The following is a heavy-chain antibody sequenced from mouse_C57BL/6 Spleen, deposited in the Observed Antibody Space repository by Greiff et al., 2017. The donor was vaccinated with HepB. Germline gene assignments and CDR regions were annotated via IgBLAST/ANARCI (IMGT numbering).Heavy chain of an antibody. CDR3: ARDYSNYVDAMDY. V-gene: IGHV5-4*01. Sequence: EVQLVESGGGLVKPGGSLKLSCAASGFTFSSYAMSWVRQTPEKRLEWVATISDGGSYTYYPDNVKGRFTISRDNAKNNLYLQMSHLKSEDTAMYYCARDYSNYVDAMDYWGQGTSVTVSS. D-gene: IGHD2-5*01. J-gene: IGHJ4*01. CDR1: GFTFSSYA. CDR2: ISDGGSYT.